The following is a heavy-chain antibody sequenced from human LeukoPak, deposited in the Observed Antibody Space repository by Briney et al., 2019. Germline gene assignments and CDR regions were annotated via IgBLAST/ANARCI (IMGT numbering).Heavy chain of an antibody. Sequence: ASVTVSFTASGYTFTVYYMHWVRQALGQGPEWMGWNNPNSGGTNYAQKFQGSVTMTRDTSISTASVELSRLRADDTAVYYCVPTSWSDFYFDYWGQGTLVTVSS. CDR1: GYTFTVYY. CDR3: VPTSWSDFYFDY. D-gene: IGHD1-1*01. CDR2: NNPNSGGT. J-gene: IGHJ4*02. V-gene: IGHV1-2*02.